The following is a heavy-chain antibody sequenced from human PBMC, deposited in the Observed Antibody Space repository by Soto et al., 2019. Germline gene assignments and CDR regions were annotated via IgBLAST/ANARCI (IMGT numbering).Heavy chain of an antibody. Sequence: GGSLRLSCAASGFTFSSYGMHWVRQSPGKGLEWVAVIWYDGSNKFYADSVKGRFTISRDNSKNTLYLQMNSLRAEDTAVYYCARGGYCSGGSCYSRGNDYWGQGTLVTVSS. CDR2: IWYDGSNK. J-gene: IGHJ4*02. CDR3: ARGGYCSGGSCYSRGNDY. D-gene: IGHD2-15*01. CDR1: GFTFSSYG. V-gene: IGHV3-33*01.